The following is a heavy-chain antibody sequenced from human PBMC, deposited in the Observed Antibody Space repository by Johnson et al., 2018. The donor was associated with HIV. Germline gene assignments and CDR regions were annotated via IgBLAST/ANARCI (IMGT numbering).Heavy chain of an antibody. Sequence: MLFVESGGGVVRPGGSLRLSCAVSGFTFDDYGMSCVRQSPGKRLEWASGINWNGGSTGYADSVKGRFTISRDNAKNFLYLQMNSLRVEVKALYCCARVRARGVKHAFDIWGQGTMVTVSS. CDR3: ARVRARGVKHAFDI. CDR1: GFTFDDYG. CDR2: INWNGGST. D-gene: IGHD3-10*01. V-gene: IGHV3-20*04. J-gene: IGHJ3*02.